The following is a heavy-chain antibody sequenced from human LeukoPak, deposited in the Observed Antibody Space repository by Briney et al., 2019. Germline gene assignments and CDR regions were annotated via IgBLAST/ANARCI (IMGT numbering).Heavy chain of an antibody. J-gene: IGHJ5*02. CDR3: ARDRGIAVAGLNWFDP. Sequence: PSETLSLTCSVSGGSISTNDYYWDWIRQPPGMGLEYIGSIYYSGSTYYNPSLKSRVTISVDTSKNQFSLKLSSVTAADTAVYYCARDRGIAVAGLNWFDPWGQGTLVTVSS. CDR1: GGSISTNDYY. D-gene: IGHD6-19*01. V-gene: IGHV4-39*07. CDR2: IYYSGST.